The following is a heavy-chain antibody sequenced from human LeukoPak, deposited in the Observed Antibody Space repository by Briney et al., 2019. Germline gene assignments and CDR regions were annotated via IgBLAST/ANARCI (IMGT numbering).Heavy chain of an antibody. CDR3: ARQGITADYYYYYGMDV. CDR2: IYYSGST. Sequence: SETLSLTCTVSGGSISSYYWSWIRQPPGKGLEWIGYIYYSGSTNCNPSLKSRVTISVDTSKNQFSLKLSSVTAADTAVYYCARQGITADYYYYYGMDVWGQGTTVTVSS. J-gene: IGHJ6*02. V-gene: IGHV4-59*01. D-gene: IGHD1-20*01. CDR1: GGSISSYY.